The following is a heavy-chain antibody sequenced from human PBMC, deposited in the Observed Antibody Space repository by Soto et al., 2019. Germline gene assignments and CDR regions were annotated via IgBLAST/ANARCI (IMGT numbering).Heavy chain of an antibody. CDR1: GGSFSGYY. Sequence: SETLSLTCSVYGGSFSGYYWSWIRQPPGKGLEWIGEINHSGSTNYNPSLKSRVTISVDTSKNQFSLKLSSVTAADTAVYYCARGSDTAMVKDWGTGTLVTISS. V-gene: IGHV4-34*01. CDR3: ARGSDTAMVKD. J-gene: IGHJ4*02. CDR2: INHSGST. D-gene: IGHD5-18*01.